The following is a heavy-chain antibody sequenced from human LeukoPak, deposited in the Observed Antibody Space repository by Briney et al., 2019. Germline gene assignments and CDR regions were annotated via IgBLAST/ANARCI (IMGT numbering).Heavy chain of an antibody. CDR3: ARGYYTPDY. CDR2: IYYSGST. J-gene: IGHJ4*02. Sequence: SGPRLVKPSETLSLTCTVSGGSISSHYWSWIRQPPGKGLEWIGYIYYSGSTYYNPSLKSRVTISVDTSKNQFSLKLTSVTAADTAVYYCARGYYTPDYWGQGTLVTVSS. D-gene: IGHD2/OR15-2a*01. CDR1: GGSISSHY. V-gene: IGHV4-59*11.